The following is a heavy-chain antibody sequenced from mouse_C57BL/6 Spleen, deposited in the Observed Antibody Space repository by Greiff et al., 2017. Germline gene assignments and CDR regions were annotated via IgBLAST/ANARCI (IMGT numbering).Heavy chain of an antibody. Sequence: VKLMESGAELVKPGASVKISCKASGYAFSSYWMNWVKQRPGKGLEWIGQIYPGDGDTNYNGKFKGKATLTADKSSSTAYMQLSSLTSEDSAVYFCARESRQLYYAMDYWGQGTSVTVSS. CDR3: ARESRQLYYAMDY. J-gene: IGHJ4*01. V-gene: IGHV1-80*01. D-gene: IGHD3-2*01. CDR1: GYAFSSYW. CDR2: IYPGDGDT.